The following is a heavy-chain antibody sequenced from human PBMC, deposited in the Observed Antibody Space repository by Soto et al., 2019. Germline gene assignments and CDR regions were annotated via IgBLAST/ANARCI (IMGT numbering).Heavy chain of an antibody. CDR2: IYYSGST. Sequence: QVQLQESGPGLVKPSQTLSLTCTVSGGSISSGSYYWSWIRQHPGKGLEWIGYIYYSGSTYYNPSLKSRVTISVDTSKNQFSLKLSSVTAADTAVYHCARDPRDASVDAFDIWGQGTMVTVSS. J-gene: IGHJ3*02. CDR1: GGSISSGSYY. D-gene: IGHD3-16*01. V-gene: IGHV4-31*03. CDR3: ARDPRDASVDAFDI.